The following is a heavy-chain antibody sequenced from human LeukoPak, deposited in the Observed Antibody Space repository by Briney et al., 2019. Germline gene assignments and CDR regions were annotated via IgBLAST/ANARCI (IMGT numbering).Heavy chain of an antibody. Sequence: GGSLRLSCAGSGFTVSRSYLSWVRQAPGKGLESVAVIYMDATTYYADSVKGRFTFSRDTSKNTVYLQMNSLRAEDTAVYFCARAPYDSTFDNYSFDFWGQGTLVTVSS. CDR1: GFTVSRSY. D-gene: IGHD3-22*01. J-gene: IGHJ4*02. CDR2: IYMDATT. V-gene: IGHV3-66*01. CDR3: ARAPYDSTFDNYSFDF.